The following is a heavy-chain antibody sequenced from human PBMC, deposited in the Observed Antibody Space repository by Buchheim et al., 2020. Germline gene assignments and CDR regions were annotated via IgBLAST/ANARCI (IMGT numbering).Heavy chain of an antibody. CDR2: INSDGSST. J-gene: IGHJ4*02. Sequence: EVQLVESGGGLVQPGGSLRLSCAASGFTFSSYWMHWVRQAPGKGLVWVSRINSDGSSTSYADSVKGRFTISRDNTKNTLYLQMNSLRAEDTAVYYCARVACGGDCYPKPDYSDYWGQGTL. V-gene: IGHV3-74*01. CDR1: GFTFSSYW. D-gene: IGHD2-21*02. CDR3: ARVACGGDCYPKPDYSDY.